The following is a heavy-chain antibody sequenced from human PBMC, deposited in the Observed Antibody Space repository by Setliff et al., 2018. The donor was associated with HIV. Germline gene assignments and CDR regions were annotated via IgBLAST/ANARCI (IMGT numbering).Heavy chain of an antibody. Sequence: SETLSLTCNVPGGSISSSNWWSWVRQPPGKGLEWIGEIYHTGSSNYNPSLKSRVTISVDKSKNQFSLKLSSVTAADTAVYYCARSSTPDSSAYYPDYWGQGTLVTVSS. CDR3: ARSSTPDSSAYYPDY. CDR1: GGSISSSNW. J-gene: IGHJ4*02. D-gene: IGHD3-22*01. V-gene: IGHV4-4*02. CDR2: IYHTGSS.